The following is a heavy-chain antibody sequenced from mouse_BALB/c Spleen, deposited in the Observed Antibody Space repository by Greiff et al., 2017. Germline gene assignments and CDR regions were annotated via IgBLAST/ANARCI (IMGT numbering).Heavy chain of an antibody. CDR3: TRALLRLQDYAMDY. Sequence: EVMLVESGGGLVKPGGSLKLSCAASGFTFSSYTMSWVRQTPEKRLEWVATISSGGSYTYYPDSVKGRFTISRDNAKNTLYLQMSSLKSEDTAMYYCTRALLRLQDYAMDYWGQGTSVTVSS. V-gene: IGHV5-6-4*01. CDR1: GFTFSSYT. CDR2: ISSGGSYT. D-gene: IGHD1-2*01. J-gene: IGHJ4*01.